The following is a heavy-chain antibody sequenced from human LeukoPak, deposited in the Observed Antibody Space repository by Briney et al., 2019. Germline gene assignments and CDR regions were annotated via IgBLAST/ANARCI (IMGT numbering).Heavy chain of an antibody. J-gene: IGHJ4*02. V-gene: IGHV4-34*01. CDR2: INHSGYT. CDR1: GVSFDDYY. Sequence: SETLSLTCAVSGVSFDDYYWSWVRQTPGKGLEWIGEINHSGYTNDSPSLKSRVTLSIDTSRRQFSLNLRSVTVADTGTYYCTRMTAGHDYWGQGTLVTVSS. D-gene: IGHD2-21*02. CDR3: TRMTAGHDY.